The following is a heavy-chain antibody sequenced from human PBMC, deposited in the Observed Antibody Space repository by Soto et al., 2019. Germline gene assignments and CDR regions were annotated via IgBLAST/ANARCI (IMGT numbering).Heavy chain of an antibody. CDR3: AKVGYYDSSGYYQLLDY. J-gene: IGHJ4*02. CDR2: ISGSGGST. V-gene: IGHV3-23*01. Sequence: EVQLLESGGGLVQPGGSLRLSCAASGFTFSSTDMSWVRQAPGKGLEWVEGISGSGGSTYYADSVKGRFTISRDNSKNTLYLQMHSLRGEDTAVYYCAKVGYYDSSGYYQLLDYWGQGTLVTVSS. D-gene: IGHD3-22*01. CDR1: GFTFSSTD.